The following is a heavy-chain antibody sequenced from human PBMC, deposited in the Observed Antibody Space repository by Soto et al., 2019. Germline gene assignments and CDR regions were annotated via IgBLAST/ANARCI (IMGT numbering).Heavy chain of an antibody. CDR1: GLTFSDYY. D-gene: IGHD3-10*01. Sequence: GGSLRLSCAASGLTFSDYYMSWIRQAPGKGLEWVSYISSSSSYTNYADSVKGRFTISRDNAKNSLYLQMNSLRAEDTAVYYCARERGYYGSGSMSMDVWGQGTTVTVSS. CDR2: ISSSSSYT. CDR3: ARERGYYGSGSMSMDV. J-gene: IGHJ6*02. V-gene: IGHV3-11*05.